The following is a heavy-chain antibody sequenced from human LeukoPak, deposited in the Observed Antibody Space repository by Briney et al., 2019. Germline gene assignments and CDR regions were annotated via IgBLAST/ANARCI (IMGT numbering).Heavy chain of an antibody. CDR3: AVMTPGDYYYMDV. D-gene: IGHD2-21*02. J-gene: IGHJ6*03. Sequence: PSETLSLTCTVSGGSISGYYWSWIRQPPGKGLEWIGRVYTTGSTNYNPSLKSRVTISIDTSRNYFSLNLSSVTAADTAVYYCAVMTPGDYYYMDVWGKGTTVTVSS. CDR2: VYTTGST. CDR1: GGSISGYY. V-gene: IGHV4-4*08.